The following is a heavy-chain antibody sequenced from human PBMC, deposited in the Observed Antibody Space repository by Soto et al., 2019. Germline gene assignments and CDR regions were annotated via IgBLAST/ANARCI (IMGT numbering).Heavy chain of an antibody. D-gene: IGHD6-13*01. CDR3: ARDKGIAAAGRYFQH. V-gene: IGHV3-30-3*01. CDR1: GFTFSSYA. J-gene: IGHJ1*01. CDR2: ISYDGSNK. Sequence: PGGSLRLSCAASGFTFSSYAMHWVRQAPGKGLEWVAVISYDGSNKYYADSVKGRFTISRDNSKNTLYLQMNSLRAEDTAVYYCARDKGIAAAGRYFQHWGQGTLVTVSS.